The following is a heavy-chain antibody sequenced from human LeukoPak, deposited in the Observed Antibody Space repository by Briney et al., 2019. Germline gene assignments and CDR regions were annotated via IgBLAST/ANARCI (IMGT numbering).Heavy chain of an antibody. Sequence: SETLSLTCTVSGGSISSYYWSWIRQPPGKGLEWIGYIYYSGSTNYNPSLKSRVTISVDTSKNQCTLKLSSATAAVTAVYYCARGSSGWFLWGQGTLVTVSS. J-gene: IGHJ4*02. CDR1: GGSISSYY. D-gene: IGHD6-19*01. CDR2: IYYSGST. CDR3: ARGSSGWFL. V-gene: IGHV4-59*01.